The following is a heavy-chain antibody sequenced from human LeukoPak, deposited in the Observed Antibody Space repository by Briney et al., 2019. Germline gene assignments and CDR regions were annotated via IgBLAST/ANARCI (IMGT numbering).Heavy chain of an antibody. CDR3: ARAGRVGYSYGYPLYYFDY. J-gene: IGHJ4*02. D-gene: IGHD5-18*01. CDR1: GFTFSSYA. CDR2: ISYDGSNK. Sequence: GRSLRLSCAASGFTFSSYAMHWVRQAPGKGLEWVAVISYDGSNKYYADSVKGRFTISRDNSKNTLYLQMNSLRAEDTAVYYCARAGRVGYSYGYPLYYFDYWGQGTLVTVSS. V-gene: IGHV3-30-3*01.